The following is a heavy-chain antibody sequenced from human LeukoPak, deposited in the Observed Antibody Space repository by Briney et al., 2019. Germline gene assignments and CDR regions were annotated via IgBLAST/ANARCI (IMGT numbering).Heavy chain of an antibody. J-gene: IGHJ4*02. CDR1: GFTFSSYG. Sequence: GGSLRLSCAASGFTFSSYGMHWGRQAPGKGVEGVAVIWYDGSNKYYADSVKGRFTISRDNSKNTLYLQMNSLRAEDTAVYYCARARTVEPDYWGQGTLVTVSS. D-gene: IGHD4-23*01. V-gene: IGHV3-33*01. CDR2: IWYDGSNK. CDR3: ARARTVEPDY.